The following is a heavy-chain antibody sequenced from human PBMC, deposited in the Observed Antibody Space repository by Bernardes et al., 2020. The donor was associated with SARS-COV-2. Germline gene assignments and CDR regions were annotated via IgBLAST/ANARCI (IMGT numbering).Heavy chain of an antibody. CDR1: GGSFSGYY. J-gene: IGHJ3*02. CDR3: ASRFLEWLLYDAFDI. CDR2: INHSGST. Sequence: TLSLTCAVYGGSFSGYYWSWIRQPPGKGLEWIGEINHSGSTNYNPSLKSRVTISVDTSKNQFSLKLSSVTAADTAVYYCASRFLEWLLYDAFDIWGQGTMVTVSS. V-gene: IGHV4-34*01. D-gene: IGHD3-3*01.